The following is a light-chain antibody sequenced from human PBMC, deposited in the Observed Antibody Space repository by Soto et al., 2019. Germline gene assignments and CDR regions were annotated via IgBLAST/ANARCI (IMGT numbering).Light chain of an antibody. CDR3: RSYTSSTSYV. V-gene: IGLV2-14*01. Sequence: QSVLTQPASVSGSPGQSITISCTGTSSDVGGYDYVSWYQQHPGKAPKLMIYDVTNRPSGVSNRFSGSKSGNTASLTISGLQAEDEARYYCRSYTSSTSYVFGTGTKVTVL. CDR2: DVT. CDR1: SSDVGGYDY. J-gene: IGLJ1*01.